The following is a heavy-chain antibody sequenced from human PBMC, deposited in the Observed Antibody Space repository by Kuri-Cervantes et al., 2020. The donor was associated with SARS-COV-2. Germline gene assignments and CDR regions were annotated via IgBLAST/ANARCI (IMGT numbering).Heavy chain of an antibody. J-gene: IGHJ4*02. CDR2: ISGSNYYI. Sequence: GGTLRLSCGASGFTFSSYTMNWIRQAPGKGLEWVSSISGSNYYIYYADSVKGRFTISRDNSKNTLYLQMNSLRAEDTAVYYCARDLSSGCYFGYWGQETLVTVSS. CDR3: ARDLSSGCYFGY. V-gene: IGHV3-21*01. D-gene: IGHD1-26*01. CDR1: GFTFSSYT.